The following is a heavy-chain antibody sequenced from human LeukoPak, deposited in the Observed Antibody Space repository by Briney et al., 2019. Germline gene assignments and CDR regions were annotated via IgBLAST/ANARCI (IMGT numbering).Heavy chain of an antibody. CDR2: INHSGGT. D-gene: IGHD3-10*01. CDR1: GGSFSGYY. J-gene: IGHJ3*02. V-gene: IGHV4-34*01. Sequence: SETLSLTCAVYGGSFSGYYWSWIRQPPGKGLEWIGEINHSGGTNYNPSLKSRVTISVDTSKNQFSLKLSSVTAADTAVYYCARRSVVRGRYAFDIWGQGTMVTVSS. CDR3: ARRSVVRGRYAFDI.